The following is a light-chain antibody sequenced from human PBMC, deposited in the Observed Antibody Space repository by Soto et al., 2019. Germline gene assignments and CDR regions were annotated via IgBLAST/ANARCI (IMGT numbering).Light chain of an antibody. CDR3: QAYYNTLSASV. CDR2: GTT. CDR1: SSNIGATHV. J-gene: IGLJ2*01. V-gene: IGLV1-40*01. Sequence: QSVLTQPPSASGAPGQRVTISCTGSSSNIGATHVVHWYQQLPGRAPNLLISGTTNRPSGVPDRFSGPQSGTSASLALPGLQAEDEADYYCQAYYNTLSASVVGGGTELTVL.